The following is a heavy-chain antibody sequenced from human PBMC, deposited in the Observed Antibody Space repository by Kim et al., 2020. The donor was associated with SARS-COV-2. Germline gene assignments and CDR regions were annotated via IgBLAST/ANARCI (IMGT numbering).Heavy chain of an antibody. D-gene: IGHD6-19*01. CDR1: GYTLTELS. CDR3: ATGLYSSGWPPNFDY. CDR2: FDPEDGET. J-gene: IGHJ4*02. V-gene: IGHV1-24*01. Sequence: ASVKVSCKVSGYTLTELSMHWVRQAPGKGLEWMGGFDPEDGETIYAQKFQGRVTMTEDTSTDTAYMELSSLRSEDTAVYYCATGLYSSGWPPNFDYWGQGTLVTVSS.